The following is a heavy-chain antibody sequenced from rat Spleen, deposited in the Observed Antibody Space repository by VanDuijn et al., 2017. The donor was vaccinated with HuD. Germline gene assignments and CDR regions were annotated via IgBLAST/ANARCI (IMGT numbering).Heavy chain of an antibody. D-gene: IGHD1-4*01. CDR1: GFTFSDYY. Sequence: EVQLVESGGGLVQPGRSLKLSCAASGFTFSDYYMAWVRQAPTKGLAWVASISYDGGSTYYRDSVKGRFTISRDNAKSSLYLQMDSLRSEDTATYYCTTELPGSWYFDFWGPGTMVTVSS. V-gene: IGHV5-20*01. J-gene: IGHJ1*01. CDR3: TTELPGSWYFDF. CDR2: ISYDGGST.